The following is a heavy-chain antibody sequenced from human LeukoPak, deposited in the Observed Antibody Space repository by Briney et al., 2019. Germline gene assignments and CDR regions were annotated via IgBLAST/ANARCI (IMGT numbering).Heavy chain of an antibody. J-gene: IGHJ4*02. Sequence: GGSLGLSCAASGFSFSRYWMTWVRQAPGKGLEWVANIKGDESDDHYVASVRGRFTISRDNAKRSRYLQMNNLRAEDTGVYYCARVADYDFLSGYYSPFDHWGQGVLVIVSS. D-gene: IGHD3-3*01. CDR3: ARVADYDFLSGYYSPFDH. CDR2: IKGDESDD. V-gene: IGHV3-7*01. CDR1: GFSFSRYW.